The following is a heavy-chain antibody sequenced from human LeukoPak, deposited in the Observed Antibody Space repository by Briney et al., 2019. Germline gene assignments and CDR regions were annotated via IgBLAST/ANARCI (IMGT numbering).Heavy chain of an antibody. J-gene: IGHJ4*02. V-gene: IGHV3-23*01. Sequence: GGSLRLSCAASGFTFSSYWMHWVRQAPGKGLEWVSAISGSGGSTYYADSVKGRFTISRDNSKNTLYLQMNSLRAEDTAVYYCAKDGAGSQSYCSSTSCYVDYWGQGTLVTVSS. CDR3: AKDGAGSQSYCSSTSCYVDY. D-gene: IGHD2-2*01. CDR1: GFTFSSYW. CDR2: ISGSGGST.